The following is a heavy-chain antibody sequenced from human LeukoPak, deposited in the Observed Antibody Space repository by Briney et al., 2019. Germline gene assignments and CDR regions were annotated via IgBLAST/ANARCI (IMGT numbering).Heavy chain of an antibody. CDR2: IYYSGST. CDR1: GYSISSDYY. CDR3: ARDPGYCSGGSCYPRGYYFDY. V-gene: IGHV4-31*03. Sequence: TSETLSLTCTVSGYSISSDYYWSWIRQHPGKGLEWIGYIYYSGSTYYNPSLKSRVTISVDKSKNHFSLKLSSVTAADTAVYYCARDPGYCSGGSCYPRGYYFDYWGQGTLVTVSS. J-gene: IGHJ4*02. D-gene: IGHD2-15*01.